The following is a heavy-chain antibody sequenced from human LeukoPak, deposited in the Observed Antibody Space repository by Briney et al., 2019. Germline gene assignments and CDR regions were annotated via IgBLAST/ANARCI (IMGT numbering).Heavy chain of an antibody. J-gene: IGHJ5*02. CDR1: GFTFDDYA. Sequence: PGGSLRLSCAASGFTFDDYAMHWVRQAPGKGLEWVSGISWNSGSIGYADSVKGRFTISRDNAKNSLYLQMNSLRAEDTALYYCAKSLSYGGPFDPWGQGTLVTVSS. V-gene: IGHV3-9*01. D-gene: IGHD5-18*01. CDR2: ISWNSGSI. CDR3: AKSLSYGGPFDP.